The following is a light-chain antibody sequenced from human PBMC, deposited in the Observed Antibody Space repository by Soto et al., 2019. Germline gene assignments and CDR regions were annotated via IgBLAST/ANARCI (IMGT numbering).Light chain of an antibody. J-gene: IGLJ2*01. CDR1: SGSIASNY. CDR3: QSYDSGIVV. CDR2: EDN. Sequence: LTQSHSVSESPGKTVTISCTRSSGSIASNYVQWYQQRPGSAPTTVIFEDNQRPSGVPDRFSGSIDSSSNSASLTISGLKTEDEADYYCQSYDSGIVVFGGGTKVTVL. V-gene: IGLV6-57*04.